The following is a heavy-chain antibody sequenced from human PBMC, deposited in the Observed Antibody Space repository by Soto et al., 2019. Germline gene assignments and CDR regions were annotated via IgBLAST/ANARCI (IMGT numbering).Heavy chain of an antibody. J-gene: IGHJ6*02. V-gene: IGHV3-23*01. CDR2: IVGSGGHI. CDR1: GFTFSSYA. CDR3: AKERVISGWYYYSGMDV. D-gene: IGHD6-19*01. Sequence: EVQLLESGGGLGQPGGSLRLSCAASGFTFSSYAMSWVRQAPGKGLDLVSSIVGSGGHIHSADSVKGRFTISRDNSNATLYLQLNSLRAEATAVYYCAKERVISGWYYYSGMDVWGQGTTVTVSS.